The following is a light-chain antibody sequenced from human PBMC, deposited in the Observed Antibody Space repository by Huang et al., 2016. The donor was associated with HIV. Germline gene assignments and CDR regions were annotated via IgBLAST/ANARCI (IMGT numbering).Light chain of an antibody. CDR2: DAS. CDR1: QSISID. Sequence: EIVLTQSPATLSLSPGERATLSCRASQSISIDLAWYQQKPGQAPRLLIYDASNRATGIPARFTGSGSGTDFTLTISSLEPEDFAVYYCQQRSDFGQGTKLEIK. J-gene: IGKJ2*01. V-gene: IGKV3-11*01. CDR3: QQRSD.